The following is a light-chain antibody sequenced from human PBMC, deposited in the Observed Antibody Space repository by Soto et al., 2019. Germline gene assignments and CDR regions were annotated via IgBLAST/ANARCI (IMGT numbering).Light chain of an antibody. CDR2: YKSDSDK. CDR3: MIWHSSAYV. J-gene: IGLJ1*01. V-gene: IGLV5-45*02. CDR1: SGINVGTYR. Sequence: QPVLTQPSPLSASPGASASLTCTLRSGINVGTYRIYWYQQKPGSPPQYLLRYKSDSDKQQGSGVPSRFSGSKDASANAGILLISGLQSEDEADYYCMIWHSSAYVFGTGTKLTVL.